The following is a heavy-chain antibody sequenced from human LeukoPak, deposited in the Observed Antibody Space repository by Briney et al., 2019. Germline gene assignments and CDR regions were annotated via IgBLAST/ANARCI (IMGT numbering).Heavy chain of an antibody. CDR2: ISAYNGNT. CDR1: GYTFTSYD. D-gene: IGHD6-13*01. J-gene: IGHJ6*03. Sequence: ASVKVSCKASGYTFTSYDINWVRQAPGQGLEWMGWISAYNGNTNYAQKFQGRVTMATDSSTSTAYMELRSLRSDDTAVYYCARNIAAAGALYYMDVWGKGTTVTVSS. CDR3: ARNIAAAGALYYMDV. V-gene: IGHV1-18*01.